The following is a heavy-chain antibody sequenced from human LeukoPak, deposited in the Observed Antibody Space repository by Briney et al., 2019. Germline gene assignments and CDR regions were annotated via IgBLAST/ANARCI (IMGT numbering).Heavy chain of an antibody. J-gene: IGHJ4*02. V-gene: IGHV3-30*18. CDR3: AKDPSSTWSLDF. D-gene: IGHD6-13*01. Sequence: GGSLRLSCAASGFTFSSDGMHWVRQAPGKGLEWVAVISYDGSSKYYADSVRGRFTISRDNSRNTLYLQMNSLRGEDTAVYYCAKDPSSTWSLDFWGKGTLVTVSS. CDR2: ISYDGSSK. CDR1: GFTFSSDG.